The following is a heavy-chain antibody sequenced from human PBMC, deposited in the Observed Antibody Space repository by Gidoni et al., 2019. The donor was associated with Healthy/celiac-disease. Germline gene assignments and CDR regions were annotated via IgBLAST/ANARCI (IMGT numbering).Heavy chain of an antibody. D-gene: IGHD5-12*01. CDR2: KSYDGSNK. Sequence: QVQLVESGGGVVQPGRSLRLSCEASGFTFSRYAMHWVRQDPGKGLEWLAVKSYDGSNKYYADSVKGRFTISRDNSKNTLYLQMNSLRAEDTAVYYCARDGYSGYDYAPGDYWGQGTLVTVSS. V-gene: IGHV3-30-3*01. CDR1: GFTFSRYA. J-gene: IGHJ4*02. CDR3: ARDGYSGYDYAPGDY.